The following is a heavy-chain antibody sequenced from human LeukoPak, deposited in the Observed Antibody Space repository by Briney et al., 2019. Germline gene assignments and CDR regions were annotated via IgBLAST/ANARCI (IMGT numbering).Heavy chain of an antibody. CDR3: ARGGRNIDS. CDR1: GFTFSAFW. V-gene: IGHV3-7*01. Sequence: GGSLRLSCAASGFTFSAFWMSWVRQAPGEGLEWVANIKVDGTEKNYVDSVKGRLTISRDNAKNSLYLQMNSLRTEDTAVYYCARGGRNIDSWGQGTLVTVSS. CDR2: IKVDGTEK. D-gene: IGHD4-11*01. J-gene: IGHJ4*02.